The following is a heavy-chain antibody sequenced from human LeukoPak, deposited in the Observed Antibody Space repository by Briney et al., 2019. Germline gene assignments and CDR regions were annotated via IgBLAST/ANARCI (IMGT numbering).Heavy chain of an antibody. CDR2: INHSGST. D-gene: IGHD3-9*01. J-gene: IGHJ6*02. CDR3: AREYYDILTGYSGYYYGMDV. Sequence: SETLSLTCTVYGGSFSGYYWSWIRQPLGKGLEWIGEINHSGSTNYNPSLKSRVTISVDTSKNQFSLKLSSVTAADTAVYYCAREYYDILTGYSGYYYGMDVWGQGTTVTVSS. V-gene: IGHV4-34*01. CDR1: GGSFSGYY.